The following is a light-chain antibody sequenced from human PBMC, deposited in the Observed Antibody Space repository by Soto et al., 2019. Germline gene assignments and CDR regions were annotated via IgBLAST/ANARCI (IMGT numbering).Light chain of an antibody. CDR1: QSVSSN. CDR2: GAS. Sequence: EIVMTQSPATLPVSPGERATLSCRASQSVSSNLAWYQQKPGQAPRLLIYGASTRATGIPARFSGSGSGTEFTLTISSLQSEDFAVYYCQQYNNWPLTFAQGTRLEIK. J-gene: IGKJ5*01. V-gene: IGKV3-15*01. CDR3: QQYNNWPLT.